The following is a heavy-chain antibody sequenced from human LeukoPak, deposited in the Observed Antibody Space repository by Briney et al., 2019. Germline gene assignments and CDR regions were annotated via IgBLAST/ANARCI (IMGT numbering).Heavy chain of an antibody. V-gene: IGHV3-7*01. J-gene: IGHJ4*02. CDR1: GFTMRNHW. CDR3: ARDQGYSGYDPEFDY. CDR2: IKQDGSEI. Sequence: GGSLRLSCAASGFTMRNHWMSWVRQAPGKGLEWVADIKQDGSEIHYVDSVKGRFTISRDNAKNSLYLQMNSLRAEDTAVYYCARDQGYSGYDPEFDYWGQGTLVTVSS. D-gene: IGHD5-12*01.